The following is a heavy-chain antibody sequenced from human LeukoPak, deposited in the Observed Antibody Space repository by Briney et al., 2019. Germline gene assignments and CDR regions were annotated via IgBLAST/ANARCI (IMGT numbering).Heavy chain of an antibody. CDR3: ARGLSPRINMGRGVRPPFRGVFDY. CDR2: INHSGST. V-gene: IGHV4-39*07. D-gene: IGHD3-10*01. CDR1: SGSTSSTSYD. J-gene: IGHJ4*02. Sequence: SETLSLTCTASSGSTSSTSYDWDWIRQPPGKGLEWIGEINHSGSTNYNPSLKSRVTISVDTSKNQFSLKLSSVTAADTAVYYCARGLSPRINMGRGVRPPFRGVFDYWGQGTLVTVSS.